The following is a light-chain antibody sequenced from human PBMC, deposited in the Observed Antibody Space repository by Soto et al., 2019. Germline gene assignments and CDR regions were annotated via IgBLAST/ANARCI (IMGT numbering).Light chain of an antibody. CDR3: QQYGNAPPYS. V-gene: IGKV3-20*01. J-gene: IGKJ2*03. CDR1: QSVSTTY. Sequence: TQSPGSLSLSPGEGATLSCRASQSVSTTYLAWYQLKPGQAPRLVIYATSSRAAGIPDRFRGSGSGTEFTLTISSLEPEDVGVYFCQQYGNAPPYSFGQGTKLEIK. CDR2: ATS.